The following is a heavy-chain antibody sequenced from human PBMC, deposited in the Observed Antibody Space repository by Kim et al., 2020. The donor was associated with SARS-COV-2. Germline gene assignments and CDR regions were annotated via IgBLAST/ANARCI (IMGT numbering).Heavy chain of an antibody. Sequence: ASVKVSCKASGYTFTTHYGISWVRQAPGQGLEWMTWVRAYRDYAEYAQKFQGRVTMTTDTSTSTAYMELRSLRSDDTALYYCVRHGGGDDYWGQGTLVTVSS. CDR3: VRHGGGDDY. J-gene: IGHJ4*02. D-gene: IGHD3-10*01. CDR2: VRAYRDYA. CDR1: GYTFTTHYG. V-gene: IGHV1-18*01.